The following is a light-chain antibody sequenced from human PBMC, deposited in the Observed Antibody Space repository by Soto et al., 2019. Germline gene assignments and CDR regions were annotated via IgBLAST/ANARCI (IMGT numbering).Light chain of an antibody. CDR1: EDINSR. Sequence: DIQMTQSPSSVSASVGDRVTISCRASEDINSRLAWYQQKPGNAPKLLIYAAFILQSGVPSRFSGYGSGTDFTLSISSLQPEDFATYYCQHYNSYSEAFGQGTK. J-gene: IGKJ1*01. CDR3: QHYNSYSEA. V-gene: IGKV1D-16*01. CDR2: AAF.